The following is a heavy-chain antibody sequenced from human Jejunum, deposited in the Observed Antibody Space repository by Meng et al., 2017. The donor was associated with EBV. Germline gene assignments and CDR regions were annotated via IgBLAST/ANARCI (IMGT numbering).Heavy chain of an antibody. CDR2: FFDHTDNT. V-gene: IGHV3-23*01. Sequence: VQLWESGGDLVQPGGSLRLSCTVSGFDLSNNGISWVRQVPGRGLEWVSSFFDHTDNTYYADSVKGRFTISRDNSRNTLYLQMSSLSVDDTAVYYCVGHGYNSGWWGQGTLVTVSS. CDR1: GFDLSNNG. CDR3: VGHGYNSGW. D-gene: IGHD6-19*01. J-gene: IGHJ4*02.